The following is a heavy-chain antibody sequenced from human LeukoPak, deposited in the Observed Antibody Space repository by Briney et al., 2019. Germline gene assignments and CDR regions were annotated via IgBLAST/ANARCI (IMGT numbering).Heavy chain of an antibody. Sequence: PGGSLRLSCAASGFTFSSYSMSWVRQAPGKGLEWVSYISSSSSTIYYADSVKGRFTISRDNAKNSLYLQMNTLRAEDTAVYYCATGYSSGWYGRLDYWGQGTLVTVSS. CDR3: ATGYSSGWYGRLDY. CDR1: GFTFSSYS. CDR2: ISSSSSTI. V-gene: IGHV3-48*01. J-gene: IGHJ4*02. D-gene: IGHD6-19*01.